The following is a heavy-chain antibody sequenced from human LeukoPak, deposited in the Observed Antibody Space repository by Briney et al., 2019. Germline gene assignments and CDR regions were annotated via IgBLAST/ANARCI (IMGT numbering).Heavy chain of an antibody. Sequence: GGSLRLSCAASGFTFCSYSMNWVRQAPGKGLEWVSSISSSSSYIYYADSVKGRFTISRDNAKNSLYLQMNSLRAEDTAVYYCARKRDDYVWGSYPMLPWGQGTLVTVSS. V-gene: IGHV3-21*01. J-gene: IGHJ5*02. CDR3: ARKRDDYVWGSYPMLP. CDR2: ISSSSSYI. D-gene: IGHD3-16*02. CDR1: GFTFCSYS.